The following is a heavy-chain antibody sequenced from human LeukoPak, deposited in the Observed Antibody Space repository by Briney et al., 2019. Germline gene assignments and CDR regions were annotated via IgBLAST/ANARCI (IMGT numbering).Heavy chain of an antibody. CDR1: GGSISSSSYY. Sequence: SETLSLTCTVSGGSISSSSYYWGWIRQPPGKGLEWIGSIYYSGSTYYNPSLKSRVTISVDTSKNQFSLKLSSVTAADTAVYYCARPYDSSGYLYFGHDAFDIWGQGTMVTVSS. V-gene: IGHV4-39*07. CDR3: ARPYDSSGYLYFGHDAFDI. D-gene: IGHD3-22*01. CDR2: IYYSGST. J-gene: IGHJ3*02.